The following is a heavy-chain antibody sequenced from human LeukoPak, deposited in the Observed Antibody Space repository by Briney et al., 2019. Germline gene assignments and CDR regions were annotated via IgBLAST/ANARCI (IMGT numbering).Heavy chain of an antibody. D-gene: IGHD4-11*01. J-gene: IGHJ6*02. Sequence: ASVKVSCKASGYTFTSYYMHWVRQAPGQGLEWMGIINPSGGSTSYAQKFQGRVTMTRDTSTSTVYMELSSLRSEDTAVCYCAGAATVTTAWVDYYYGMDVWGQGTTVTVSS. CDR1: GYTFTSYY. V-gene: IGHV1-46*01. CDR3: AGAATVTTAWVDYYYGMDV. CDR2: INPSGGST.